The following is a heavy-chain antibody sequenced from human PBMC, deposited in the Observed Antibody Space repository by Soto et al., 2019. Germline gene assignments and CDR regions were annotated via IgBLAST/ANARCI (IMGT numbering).Heavy chain of an antibody. J-gene: IGHJ4*02. D-gene: IGHD6-6*01. V-gene: IGHV3-9*01. CDR3: AKDIGMVIAARPYYFDY. CDR2: ISWNSGSI. CDR1: GFTFDDYA. Sequence: EVQLVESGGGLVQPGRSLRLSCAASGFTFDDYAMHWVRQAPRKGLEWVSGISWNSGSIGYADSVKGRFTISRDNAKNSLYLQMNSLRAEDTALYCSAKDIGMVIAARPYYFDYWGQGTLVTVSS.